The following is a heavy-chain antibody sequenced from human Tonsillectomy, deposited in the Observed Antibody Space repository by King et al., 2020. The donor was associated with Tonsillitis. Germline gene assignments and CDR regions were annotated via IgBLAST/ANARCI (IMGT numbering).Heavy chain of an antibody. J-gene: IGHJ3*01. Sequence: VQLVESGGGLVQPGRSLRLSCAASGFNLNSFWMTWVRQAPGKGLEWVANIKRDGSDKHYVDSVKGRFTISRDNAKNSLYLQMNSLRPEDTAVYYCARDSSYCFRGTCYDAFDVWGEGTMVTVSS. V-gene: IGHV3-7*01. CDR1: GFNLNSFW. CDR2: IKRDGSDK. CDR3: ARDSSYCFRGTCYDAFDV. D-gene: IGHD2-21*01.